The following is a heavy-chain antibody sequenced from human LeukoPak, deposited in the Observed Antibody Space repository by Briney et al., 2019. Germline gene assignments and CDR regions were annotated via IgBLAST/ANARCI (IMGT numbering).Heavy chain of an antibody. Sequence: GGSLRLSCTASGFDFYIYAVTWVRQAPGKGLQWVSGISGAGETTYYADSVKGRFTISRDNSKNTLYLQMNSLRVEDTAVYYCAKANKWESDYWGQGTLVTVSS. CDR1: GFDFYIYA. V-gene: IGHV3-23*01. D-gene: IGHD1-26*01. CDR2: ISGAGETT. CDR3: AKANKWESDY. J-gene: IGHJ4*02.